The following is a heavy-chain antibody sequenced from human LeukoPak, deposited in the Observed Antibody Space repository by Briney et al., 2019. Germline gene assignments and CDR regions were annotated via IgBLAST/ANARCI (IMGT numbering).Heavy chain of an antibody. CDR1: GFTFSSYS. CDR2: ISSSSSYI. J-gene: IGHJ4*02. D-gene: IGHD3-22*01. Sequence: GGSLRLSCAASGFTFSSYSMNWVRQAPGKGLEWVSSISSSSSYIYYADSVKGRFTISRDNAKNSLYLQMNSLRAEDTAVYYCAKDPLEFRSSGYYPTGWGQGTLVTVSS. CDR3: AKDPLEFRSSGYYPTG. V-gene: IGHV3-21*01.